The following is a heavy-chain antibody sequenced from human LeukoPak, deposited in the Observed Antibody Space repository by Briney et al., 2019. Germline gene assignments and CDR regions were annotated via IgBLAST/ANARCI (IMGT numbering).Heavy chain of an antibody. CDR2: IYYSGST. Sequence: PSETLSLTCTVSGGSISSYYWSWIRQPPGKGLEWIGYIYYSGSTNYNPSLKGRVTISVDASKNQFSLKLSSVTAADTAVYYYAREGATAIWGQGTMVTVSS. V-gene: IGHV4-59*01. D-gene: IGHD2-15*01. CDR1: GGSISSYY. J-gene: IGHJ3*02. CDR3: AREGATAI.